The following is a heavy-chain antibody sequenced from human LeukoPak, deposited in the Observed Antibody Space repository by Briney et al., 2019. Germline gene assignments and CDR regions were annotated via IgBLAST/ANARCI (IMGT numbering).Heavy chain of an antibody. V-gene: IGHV3-48*03. J-gene: IGHJ5*02. D-gene: IGHD4-17*01. Sequence: PGGSLRLSCAASGFTFSSFEMNWDRQAPGKGLEWVSYISSGGNTIYYAHSVRGRFTISRDNAKNSLYLQMNSLRAEDTAVYYCARTSGERDNWFVPWGQGTLVTVSS. CDR2: ISSGGNTI. CDR1: GFTFSSFE. CDR3: ARTSGERDNWFVP.